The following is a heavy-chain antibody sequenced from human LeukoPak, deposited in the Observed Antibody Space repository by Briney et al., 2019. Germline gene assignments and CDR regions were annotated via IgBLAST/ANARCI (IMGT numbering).Heavy chain of an antibody. D-gene: IGHD2-15*01. CDR1: GYTFTGYY. V-gene: IGHV1-2*06. CDR2: INPNSGGT. Sequence: ASVKVSCKASGYTFTGYYMHWVRQAPGQGLEWMGRINPNSGGTSYAQKFQGRVTMTRDTSISTAYMELSRLRSDDTAVYYCARGYCSGGSCLNYMDVWGKGTTVTVSS. J-gene: IGHJ6*03. CDR3: ARGYCSGGSCLNYMDV.